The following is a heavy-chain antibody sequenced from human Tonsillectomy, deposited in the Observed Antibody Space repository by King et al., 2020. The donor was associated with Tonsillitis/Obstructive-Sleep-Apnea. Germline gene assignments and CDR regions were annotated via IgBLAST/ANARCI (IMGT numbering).Heavy chain of an antibody. J-gene: IGHJ4*02. D-gene: IGHD1-26*01. CDR3: ARVGASFDFDY. CDR1: GYTFTSYT. V-gene: IGHV7-4-1*02. CDR2: INTNTGNP. Sequence: QLVQSGSELKKPGASVKVSCKASGYTFTSYTINWVRQAPGQGLEWMGWINTNTGNPTYAQGFTGRFVFSLDASVSTTYLQISSLKAEDSAVYYCARVGASFDFDYWGQGTLVTVSS.